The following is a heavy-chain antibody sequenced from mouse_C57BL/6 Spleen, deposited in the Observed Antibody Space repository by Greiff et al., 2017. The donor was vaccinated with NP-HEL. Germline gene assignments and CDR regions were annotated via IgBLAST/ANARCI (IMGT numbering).Heavy chain of an antibody. CDR2: INPNNGGT. Sequence: VQLKQSGPELVKPGASVKIPCKASGYTFTDYNMDWVKQSHGKSLEWIGDINPNNGGTIYNQKFKGKATLTVDKSSSTAYMELRSLTSEDTAVYYCARGGSSPHYYAMDCWGQGTSVTVSS. V-gene: IGHV1-18*01. J-gene: IGHJ4*01. CDR3: ARGGSSPHYYAMDC. CDR1: GYTFTDYN. D-gene: IGHD1-1*01.